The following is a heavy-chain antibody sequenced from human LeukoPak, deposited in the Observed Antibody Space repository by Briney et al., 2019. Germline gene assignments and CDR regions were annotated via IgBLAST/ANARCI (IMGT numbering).Heavy chain of an antibody. J-gene: IGHJ3*02. V-gene: IGHV4-61*08. CDR3: ARVRTGAYPAGAFDI. CDR1: GGSISKSGYY. Sequence: SETLSLTCTVSGGSISKSGYYWGWIRQPPGKGLEWIGYIYYSGSTNYNPSLKSRVTISVDTSKNQFSLKLSSVTAADTAVYYCARVRTGAYPAGAFDIWGQGTMVTVSS. D-gene: IGHD1-26*01. CDR2: IYYSGST.